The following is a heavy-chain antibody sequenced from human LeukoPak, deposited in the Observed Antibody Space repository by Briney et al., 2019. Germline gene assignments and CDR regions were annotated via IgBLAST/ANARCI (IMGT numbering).Heavy chain of an antibody. D-gene: IGHD4-23*01. CDR3: ARDSPDYGGPQGAFDI. J-gene: IGHJ3*02. CDR1: GGTFSSYA. Sequence: ASVKVSCKASGGTFSSYAISWVRQAPGQGLEWMGGIIPILGIANYAQKFQGRVTITADKSTSTAYMELSSLRSEDTAVYYCARDSPDYGGPQGAFDIWGQGTMVTVSS. V-gene: IGHV1-69*10. CDR2: IIPILGIA.